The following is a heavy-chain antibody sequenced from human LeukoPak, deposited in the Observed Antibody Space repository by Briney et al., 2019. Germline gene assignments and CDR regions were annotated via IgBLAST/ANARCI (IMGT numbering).Heavy chain of an antibody. D-gene: IGHD2-8*01. J-gene: IGHJ6*03. CDR2: IYSGGST. Sequence: GGSLRLSCAASGFTVSSNYMSWVRQAPGKGLEWVSVIYSGGSTCYADSVKGRFTISRDNSKNTLYLQMNSLRAEDTAVYYCLIEASYDYYMDVWGKGTTVTVSS. V-gene: IGHV3-53*01. CDR3: LIEASYDYYMDV. CDR1: GFTVSSNY.